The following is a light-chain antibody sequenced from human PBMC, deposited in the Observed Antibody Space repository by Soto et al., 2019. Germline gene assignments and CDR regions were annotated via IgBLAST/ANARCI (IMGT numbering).Light chain of an antibody. V-gene: IGKV1-5*03. CDR2: KAS. CDR1: QSITDW. CDR3: QYWDDYSWT. Sequence: DIQMTQSPSTLSASVGDRVTITCRASQSITDWLAWYQQKPGKAPKFLIYKASNLEGGVPSRFGGSGSGTEFTLTISSVQPDDFATYYCQYWDDYSWTFGQGTNVEIK. J-gene: IGKJ1*01.